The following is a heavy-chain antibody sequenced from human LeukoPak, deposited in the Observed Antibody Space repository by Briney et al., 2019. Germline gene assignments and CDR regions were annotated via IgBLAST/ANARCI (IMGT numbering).Heavy chain of an antibody. J-gene: IGHJ4*02. CDR1: GFAVSRNY. CDR2: IYSGGSI. D-gene: IGHD4-17*01. Sequence: PGGSLRLSCAASGFAVSRNYMTWVRQAPGRGLEWVSHIYSGGSIYYADSVKGRFTISRDTSKNTLYLQMDSLGVVDTAIYYCASRFGGDYPYFDYWGQGALVPVSS. V-gene: IGHV3-53*01. CDR3: ASRFGGDYPYFDY.